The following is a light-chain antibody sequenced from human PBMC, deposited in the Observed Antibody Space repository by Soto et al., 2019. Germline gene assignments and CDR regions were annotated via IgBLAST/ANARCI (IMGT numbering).Light chain of an antibody. V-gene: IGLV2-11*01. CDR2: DVS. CDR1: SSDVGGYNY. CDR3: CSYAGSYTFI. J-gene: IGLJ2*01. Sequence: ALTQPRSVSGSPGQSVTISCTGTSSDVGGYNYVSWYQQHPGKAPKLMIYDVSKRPSGVPDRFSGSKSGNTASLTISGLQAEDEADYYCCSYAGSYTFIFGGGTKLTVL.